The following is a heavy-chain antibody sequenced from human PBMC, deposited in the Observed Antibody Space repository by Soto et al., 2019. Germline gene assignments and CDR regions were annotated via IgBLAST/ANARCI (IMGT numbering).Heavy chain of an antibody. J-gene: IGHJ4*02. Sequence: PSETLSLTCTVSGGSVSSGSYYWSWIRQPPGKGLEWIGYIYYSGSTNYNPSLKSRVTISVDTSKNQFSLKLSSVTAADTAVYYCAREGYSSGWYRLYFDYWGQGTLVTVSS. D-gene: IGHD6-13*01. CDR1: GGSVSSGSYY. V-gene: IGHV4-61*01. CDR3: AREGYSSGWYRLYFDY. CDR2: IYYSGST.